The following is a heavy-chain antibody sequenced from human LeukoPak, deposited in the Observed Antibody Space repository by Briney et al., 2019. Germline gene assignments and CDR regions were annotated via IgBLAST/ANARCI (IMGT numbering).Heavy chain of an antibody. Sequence: SETLSLTCTVSGGSISSYYWSWIRQPPGKGLEWIGYIYYSGSTNYNPSLKSRVTISVDTSKNQFSLKLSSVTAADTAVYFCAGNDAGCLGWFDHWGQGTPVTVSS. V-gene: IGHV4-59*12. CDR1: GGSISSYY. D-gene: IGHD1-1*01. CDR2: IYYSGST. CDR3: AGNDAGCLGWFDH. J-gene: IGHJ5*02.